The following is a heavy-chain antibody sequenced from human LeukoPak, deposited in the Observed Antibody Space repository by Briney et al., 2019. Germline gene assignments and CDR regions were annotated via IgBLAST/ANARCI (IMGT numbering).Heavy chain of an antibody. D-gene: IGHD6-13*01. Sequence: SETLSLXCTVSGGSISSYYWSWIRRPAGKGLEWIGRIYTSGSTNYNPSLKSRVTMSVDTAKNQFSLKLSSVTAADTAVYYCARDSIAAAGWAFDIWGQGTMVTVSS. CDR1: GGSISSYY. CDR3: ARDSIAAAGWAFDI. J-gene: IGHJ3*02. V-gene: IGHV4-4*07. CDR2: IYTSGST.